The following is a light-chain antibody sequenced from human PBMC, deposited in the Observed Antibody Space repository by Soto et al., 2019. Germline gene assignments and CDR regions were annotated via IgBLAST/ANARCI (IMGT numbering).Light chain of an antibody. J-gene: IGKJ4*01. Sequence: EIVMTQSPATLSVSPGERATLSCRASQSVSNNVAWYQQKPGQAPRLLIYHAATRATGIPARFSGSGSGTEVTLTISRLQYEDFAVYYCQQYNEWPLTFGGGTKVEIK. CDR1: QSVSNN. CDR3: QQYNEWPLT. CDR2: HAA. V-gene: IGKV3-15*01.